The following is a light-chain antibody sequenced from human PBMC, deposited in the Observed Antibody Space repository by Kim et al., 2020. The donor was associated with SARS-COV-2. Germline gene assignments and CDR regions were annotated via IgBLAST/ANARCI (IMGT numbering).Light chain of an antibody. CDR3: QQLNTYPIT. J-gene: IGKJ5*01. CDR1: QVINNM. CDR2: DAS. V-gene: IGKV1-13*02. Sequence: AIQLTQSPSSLSASVGDRVTITCRASQVINNMLVWYQQKPGKAPKVLINDASTLQSGLPSRFSGSGLGTDFTLTISSLQPEDVATYYCQQLNTYPITFGQGTRLEIK.